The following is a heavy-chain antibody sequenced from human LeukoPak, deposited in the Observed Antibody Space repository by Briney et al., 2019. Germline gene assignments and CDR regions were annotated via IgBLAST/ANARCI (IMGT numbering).Heavy chain of an antibody. J-gene: IGHJ3*01. D-gene: IGHD2-15*01. Sequence: SETLSLTCAVYGGSFSGYYWSWIRQPSGKGLEWIGEINHSGSTNYNPSLKSRVTISVDTSKNQFSLKLSSVTAADTAVYYCARGLLLSWGQGTMVTVSS. CDR3: ARGLLLS. V-gene: IGHV4-34*01. CDR1: GGSFSGYY. CDR2: INHSGST.